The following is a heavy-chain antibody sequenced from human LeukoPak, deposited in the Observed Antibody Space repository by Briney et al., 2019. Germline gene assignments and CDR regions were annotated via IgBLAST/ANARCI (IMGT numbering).Heavy chain of an antibody. CDR1: GGSISSSSYY. J-gene: IGHJ5*02. V-gene: IGHV4-39*07. CDR2: IYYSGST. CDR3: AREVTSGSGSYYTYNWFDP. D-gene: IGHD3-10*01. Sequence: SETLSLTCTVSGGSISSSSYYWGWIRQPPGKGLEWIGSIYYSGSTYYNPSLKSRVTISVDTSKNQSSLKLSSVTAADTAVYYCAREVTSGSGSYYTYNWFDPWGQGTLVTVSS.